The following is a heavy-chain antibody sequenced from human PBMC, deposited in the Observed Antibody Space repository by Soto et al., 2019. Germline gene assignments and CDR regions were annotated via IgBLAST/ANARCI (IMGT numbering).Heavy chain of an antibody. CDR1: GYMLTDYY. CDR3: ARSTSAVRINWFDP. CDR2: IIPIFGTA. J-gene: IGHJ5*02. V-gene: IGHV1-69*13. D-gene: IGHD3-16*01. Sequence: SVKVSCKAPGYMLTDYYMHWVRQAPGQGLEWMGGIIPIFGTANYAQKFQGRVTITADESTSTAYMELSSLRSEDTAVYYCARSTSAVRINWFDPWGQGTLVTVSS.